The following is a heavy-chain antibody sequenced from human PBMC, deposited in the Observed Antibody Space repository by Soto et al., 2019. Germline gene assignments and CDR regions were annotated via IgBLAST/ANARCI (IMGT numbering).Heavy chain of an antibody. CDR1: GFTFSSDW. CDR2: IRQDGSEK. Sequence: GGSLRLSCAASGFTFSSDWMSWVRQAPWKGLEWVANIRQDGSEKYYVDSVKGRFTISRDNAKNSLYLQMNSLRAEDTAVYYCARMGYYYDSSGYYVFGFFDYWCQGPLVPVSS. CDR3: ARMGYYYDSSGYYVFGFFDY. J-gene: IGHJ4*02. V-gene: IGHV3-7*05. D-gene: IGHD3-22*01.